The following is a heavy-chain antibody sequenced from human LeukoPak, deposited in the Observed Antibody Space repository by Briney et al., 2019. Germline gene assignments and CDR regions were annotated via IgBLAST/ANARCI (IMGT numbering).Heavy chain of an antibody. J-gene: IGHJ4*02. CDR1: GFTVSSNY. V-gene: IGHV3-23*01. D-gene: IGHD1-14*01. Sequence: PGGSLRLSCAASGFTVSSNYMSWVRQAPGKGLEWVSAISGGGGSTYYADSVKGRFTISRDNSKNTLYLQMNSLRTAHPAVTYCATGGMTTLRSVGFDYWGQGTLVTVSS. CDR2: ISGGGGST. CDR3: ATGGMTTLRSVGFDY.